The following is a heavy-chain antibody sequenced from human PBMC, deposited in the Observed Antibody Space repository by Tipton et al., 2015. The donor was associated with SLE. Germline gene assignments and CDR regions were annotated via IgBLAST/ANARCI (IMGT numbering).Heavy chain of an antibody. CDR2: INHSGST. Sequence: TLSLTCAVYGGSFSGYYWSWIRQPPGKGLEWIGEINHSGSTNYNPPLKSRVTISVDTSKNTFPLNRSSVTAADTAVYYCARSRRLRFPINWYFDLWGRGTLVTVSS. V-gene: IGHV4-34*01. CDR1: GGSFSGYY. CDR3: ARSRRLRFPINWYFDL. J-gene: IGHJ2*01. D-gene: IGHD3-3*01.